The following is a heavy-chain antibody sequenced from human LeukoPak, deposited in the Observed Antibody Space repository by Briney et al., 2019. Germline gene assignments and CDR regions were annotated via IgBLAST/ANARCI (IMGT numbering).Heavy chain of an antibody. J-gene: IGHJ3*02. CDR2: IISDGSST. D-gene: IGHD6-19*01. CDR3: AREDVDITVATSGAFDI. V-gene: IGHV3-74*01. Sequence: PGGSLRLSCAASGFTFSTYRMHWVRQATGKGLVWVSRIISDGSSTSYADSVKGRFTISRDNAKNTLYLQMNSLRAEDTAVYYCAREDVDITVATSGAFDIWGQGTMVTVSS. CDR1: GFTFSTYR.